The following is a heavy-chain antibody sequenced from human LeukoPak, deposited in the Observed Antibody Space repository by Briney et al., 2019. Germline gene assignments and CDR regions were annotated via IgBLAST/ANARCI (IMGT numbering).Heavy chain of an antibody. Sequence: ASVKVSCKASGGTFSSYAISWVRQAPGQGLEWMGGIIPIFGTANYAQKFQGRVTITADESTSTAYMELSSLRSEDTAVYYCSRGDNYYDSSGYYYWGQGTLVTVSS. CDR2: IIPIFGTA. CDR3: SRGDNYYDSSGYYY. V-gene: IGHV1-69*13. CDR1: GGTFSSYA. D-gene: IGHD3-22*01. J-gene: IGHJ4*02.